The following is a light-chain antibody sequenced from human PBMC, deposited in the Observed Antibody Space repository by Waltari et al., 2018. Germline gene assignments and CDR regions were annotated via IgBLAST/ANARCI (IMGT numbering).Light chain of an antibody. V-gene: IGLV4-69*01. CDR2: VNSDGSH. J-gene: IGLJ2*01. CDR1: SGHSSYA. Sequence: QVVLTQSPSASASLGASVKLTCTLSSGHSSYAIAWHQQKPEKGPRYLMKVNSDGSHNKGDGIPERFSGSSSGAERYLTISGLQSEDEADYYCQTWGTGPRVFGGGTKLTVL. CDR3: QTWGTGPRV.